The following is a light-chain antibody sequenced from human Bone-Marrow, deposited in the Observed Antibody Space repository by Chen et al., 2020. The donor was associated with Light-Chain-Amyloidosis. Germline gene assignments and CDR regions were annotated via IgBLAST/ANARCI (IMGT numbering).Light chain of an antibody. CDR3: QVWDRSSDRPV. CDR2: DDS. V-gene: IGLV3-21*02. CDR1: NIGSTS. J-gene: IGLJ3*02. Sequence: SYVLTQPSSVAVAPGPTATIAPGANNIGSTSVHWYQQTQGHAPLLVVYDDSYRPSGISQRLSGSNSGNTATLTISMVEAGDEADYYCQVWDRSSDRPVFGGGTKLTVL.